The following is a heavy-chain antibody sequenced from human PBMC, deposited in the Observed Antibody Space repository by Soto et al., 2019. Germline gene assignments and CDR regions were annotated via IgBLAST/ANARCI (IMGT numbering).Heavy chain of an antibody. CDR1: GGSFSGYY. D-gene: IGHD2-15*01. V-gene: IGHV4-34*01. J-gene: IGHJ4*01. CDR2: INHSGST. CDR3: ARGKRPPNCSGGSCYSGFGY. Sequence: PSETLSLTWAVYGGSFSGYYWSWIRQPPGKGLEWIGEINHSGSTNYNPSLKSRVTISVDTSKNQFSLKLSSVTAADTAVYYCARGKRPPNCSGGSCYSGFGYRRHVPLVPVSS.